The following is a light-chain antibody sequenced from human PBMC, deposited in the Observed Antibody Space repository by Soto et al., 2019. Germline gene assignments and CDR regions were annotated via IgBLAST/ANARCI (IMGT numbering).Light chain of an antibody. CDR2: DVN. Sequence: QSALTQPASVSGSPGQSITISCTGTSSDVGGYNFVSWYQHHPGKAPKLIIYDVNNRPSGVSNRFSGSKSGNTASLTISGLQAEDEADYYCTSYSNSNTPFVLGAGTKVTVL. V-gene: IGLV2-14*03. CDR1: SSDVGGYNF. CDR3: TSYSNSNTPFV. J-gene: IGLJ1*01.